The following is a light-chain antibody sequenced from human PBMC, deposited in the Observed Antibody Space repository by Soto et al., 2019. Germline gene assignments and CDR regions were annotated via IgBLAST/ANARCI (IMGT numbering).Light chain of an antibody. J-gene: IGKJ1*01. CDR1: QSISTW. CDR3: QHDKSYWT. CDR2: DAS. Sequence: DIQMTQSPSTLSASVGDRVTITCRASQSISTWLAWYQQKPGKAPKLLIYDASTLESGVPSRFSGSGSGTEFTLTISSLQPDDFATYYCQHDKSYWTFGQGTKVDIK. V-gene: IGKV1-5*01.